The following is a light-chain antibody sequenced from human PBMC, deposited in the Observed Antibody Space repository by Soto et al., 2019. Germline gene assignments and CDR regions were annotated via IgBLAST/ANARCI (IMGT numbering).Light chain of an antibody. J-gene: IGKJ2*02. V-gene: IGKV3-20*01. CDR3: QQYGSSPLCT. CDR2: GAS. CDR1: QSVSSSY. Sequence: EIVLTQSPGTLSLSPGERATLSCRASQSVSSSYLAWYQQKPGQPPRLLIYGASSRATGIPDRFSGSGSGTEVTLTISRLEPEDFAVYYCQQYGSSPLCTFGQGTELEIK.